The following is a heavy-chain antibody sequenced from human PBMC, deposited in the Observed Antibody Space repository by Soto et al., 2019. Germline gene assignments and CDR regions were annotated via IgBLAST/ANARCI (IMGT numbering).Heavy chain of an antibody. CDR1: GGSISRGGYY. J-gene: IGHJ5*02. Sequence: SETLSLTCTVSGGSISRGGYYWSWIRQHPGKGLEWIGYIYYSGSTYYNPSLKSRVTISVDTSKNQFSLKLSSVTAADTAVYYCARAVRAVAAVGTIDPWGQGTLVTVSS. CDR2: IYYSGST. CDR3: ARAVRAVAAVGTIDP. D-gene: IGHD6-19*01. V-gene: IGHV4-31*03.